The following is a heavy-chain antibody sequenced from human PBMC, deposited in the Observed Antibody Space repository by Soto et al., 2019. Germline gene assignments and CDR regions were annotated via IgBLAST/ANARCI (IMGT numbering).Heavy chain of an antibody. CDR2: INSDGSST. J-gene: IGHJ6*03. CDR3: ARVPRTGYYSSYYYYYMDV. V-gene: IGHV3-74*01. D-gene: IGHD3-9*01. CDR1: GFTFSSYW. Sequence: GGSLRLSCAASGFTFSSYWMHWVRQAPGKGLVWVSRINSDGSSTSYADSVKGRFTISRDNAKNTLYLKMNSLRAEDTAVYYCARVPRTGYYSSYYYYYMDVWGKGTTVTVSS.